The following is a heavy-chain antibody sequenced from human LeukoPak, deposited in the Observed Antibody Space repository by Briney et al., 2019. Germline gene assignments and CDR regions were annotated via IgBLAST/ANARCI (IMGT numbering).Heavy chain of an antibody. V-gene: IGHV3-7*01. CDR1: GFTFSSYW. D-gene: IGHD6-6*01. CDR2: IKQDGSEK. Sequence: TGGSLRLSCAASGFTFSSYWMSWVRQAPGKGLEWVANIKQDGSEKYYVDSVKGRFTISRDNAKNTLYLQMNSLRAEDTAVYYCVREYSSSSGRAFDIWGQGTMVTVSP. J-gene: IGHJ3*02. CDR3: VREYSSSSGRAFDI.